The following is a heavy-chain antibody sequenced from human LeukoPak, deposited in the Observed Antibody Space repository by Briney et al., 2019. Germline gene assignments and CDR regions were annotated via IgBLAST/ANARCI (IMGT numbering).Heavy chain of an antibody. CDR1: GYTFTSYD. D-gene: IGHD3-10*01. CDR2: MNPNSGNT. Sequence: GASVKVSCKASGYTFTSYDINWVRQATGQGLEWMGWMNPNSGNTGYAQKFQGRVTMTRNTSISTAYMELSSLRSEDTAVYYCARVDYYDSGSYLREYYYYGMDVWGQGTTVTVSS. J-gene: IGHJ6*02. CDR3: ARVDYYDSGSYLREYYYYGMDV. V-gene: IGHV1-8*01.